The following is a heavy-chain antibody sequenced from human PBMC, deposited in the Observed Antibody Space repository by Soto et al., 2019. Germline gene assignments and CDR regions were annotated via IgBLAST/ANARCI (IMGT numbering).Heavy chain of an antibody. CDR1: GGSIYRSGYY. J-gene: IGHJ4*02. Sequence: SETLSLTCTVSGGSIYRSGYYWGWIRQPPGRGLEWIGNIDYNGVTYSNPSLKSRVTISRDTSKNQFSLKLTSVTAADTALYYCGKVLVGATGHTDSDSWGPGTLVT. D-gene: IGHD2-15*01. V-gene: IGHV4-39*01. CDR2: IDYNGVT. CDR3: GKVLVGATGHTDSDS.